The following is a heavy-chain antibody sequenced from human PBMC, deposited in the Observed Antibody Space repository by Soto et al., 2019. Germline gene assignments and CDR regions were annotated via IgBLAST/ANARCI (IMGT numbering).Heavy chain of an antibody. CDR3: ARGYYGDYVPDWFAP. J-gene: IGHJ5*02. Sequence: QVQLQESGPGLVKPSETLSLTCTVSGGSVSSGSYYWSWIRQPPGKGLEWIGYIYYSGSTNYNPSLKSRVTISVDTSKNQSSLKLSSVTAADTAVYYCARGYYGDYVPDWFAPWGQGTLVTVSS. CDR1: GGSVSSGSYY. D-gene: IGHD4-17*01. CDR2: IYYSGST. V-gene: IGHV4-61*01.